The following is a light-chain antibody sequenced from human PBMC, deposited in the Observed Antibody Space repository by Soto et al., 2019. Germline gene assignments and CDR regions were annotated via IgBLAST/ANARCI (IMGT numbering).Light chain of an antibody. J-gene: IGKJ1*01. CDR2: GAS. CDR1: QSVSRN. Sequence: EILMTQSPSTLSVSAGERATLSCRASQSVSRNLDWYQQKPGQAPRLLIHGASTRATGIPARFSGSGSGTEFTLTISSLPSEDFAVYYCQQYNNWPRTFGQGTKVDIK. V-gene: IGKV3-15*01. CDR3: QQYNNWPRT.